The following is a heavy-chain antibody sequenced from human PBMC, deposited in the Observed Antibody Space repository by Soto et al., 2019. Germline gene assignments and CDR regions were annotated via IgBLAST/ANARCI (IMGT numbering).Heavy chain of an antibody. CDR1: GYSIRSSNW. CDR2: FHYSANT. D-gene: IGHD3-16*01. V-gene: IGHV4-28*06. CDR3: AKTKEGGFDP. J-gene: IGHJ5*02. Sequence: SETLSLTCAVSGYSIRSSNWWGWIRQPPGKGLEWIGYFHYSANTNYNPSLKSRVIISVDTSKNQFFLKLTSVTATDTAVYYCAKTKEGGFDPWGQGILVTVS.